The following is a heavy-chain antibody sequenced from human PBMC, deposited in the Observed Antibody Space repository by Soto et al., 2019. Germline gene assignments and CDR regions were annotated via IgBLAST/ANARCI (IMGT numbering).Heavy chain of an antibody. Sequence: ETLSLTCTVSGGSISSYYWSWIRQPPGKGLEWIGYIYYSGSTNYNPSLKSRVTISVDTSKNQFSLKLSSVTAADTAVYYCASGVGEKKIWSGYHPPYYYYYGMDVWGQGTTVTVSS. CDR3: ASGVGEKKIWSGYHPPYYYYYGMDV. J-gene: IGHJ6*02. CDR1: GGSISSYY. V-gene: IGHV4-59*01. D-gene: IGHD3-3*01. CDR2: IYYSGST.